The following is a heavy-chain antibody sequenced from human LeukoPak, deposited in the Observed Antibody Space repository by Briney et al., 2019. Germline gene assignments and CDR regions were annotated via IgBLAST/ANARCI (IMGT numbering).Heavy chain of an antibody. D-gene: IGHD4-17*01. J-gene: IGHJ1*01. CDR3: ASIKQDYGDYDGGSAFDI. V-gene: IGHV4-59*01. CDR2: IYYSGST. Sequence: SETLSLTCTVSGGSISSYYWSWIRQPAGKGLEWIGYIYYSGSTNYNPSLKSRVTISVDTSKNQFSLKLSSVTAADTAVYYCASIKQDYGDYDGGSAFDIWGQGTLVTVSS. CDR1: GGSISSYY.